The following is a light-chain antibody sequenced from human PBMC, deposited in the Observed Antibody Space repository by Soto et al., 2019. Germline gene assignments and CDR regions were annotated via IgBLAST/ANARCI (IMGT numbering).Light chain of an antibody. J-gene: IGLJ2*01. Sequence: QSVLSQPPSASGTPGQRVTISCAGSSSNIGSHTVNWYRHLPGTAPKLLMYSNNQQPSGVPDRFSGSKSGTSASLAISGLQSEDEADYYCAAWDDSLNAVVFGGGTKVTVL. CDR1: SSNIGSHT. CDR2: SNN. V-gene: IGLV1-44*01. CDR3: AAWDDSLNAVV.